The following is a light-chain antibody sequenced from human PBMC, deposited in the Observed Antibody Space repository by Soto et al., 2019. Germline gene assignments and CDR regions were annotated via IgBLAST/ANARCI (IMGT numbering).Light chain of an antibody. CDR1: SSYIRDNT. Sequence: QSVLTQPPSASGTPGQRVTISCSGSSSYIRDNTVNWYQQLPGTAPKLLIYNNSHRPSGVPDRFSGSKSGTSASLAISGLQSEDEADYYCATWEDSLNGPVFGGGTKLTVL. J-gene: IGLJ3*02. CDR2: NNS. V-gene: IGLV1-44*01. CDR3: ATWEDSLNGPV.